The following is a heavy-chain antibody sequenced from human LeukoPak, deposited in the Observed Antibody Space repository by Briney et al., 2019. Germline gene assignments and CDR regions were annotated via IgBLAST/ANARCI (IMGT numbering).Heavy chain of an antibody. D-gene: IGHD6-13*01. CDR3: ARDSSSWYYYYMDV. CDR2: ISTTGST. V-gene: IGHV4-61*02. J-gene: IGHJ6*03. Sequence: SQTLSLTCTVSGASMNSGSYYWTWIRQPAGKGLEWIGRISTTGSTNSNPSLKSRVTISVDTSKNQLSLKMTSVTAADTAVYYCARDSSSWYYYYMDVWGKGTTVTISS. CDR1: GASMNSGSYY.